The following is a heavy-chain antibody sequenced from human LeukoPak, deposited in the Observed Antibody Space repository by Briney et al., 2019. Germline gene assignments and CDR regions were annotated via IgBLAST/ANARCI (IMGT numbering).Heavy chain of an antibody. CDR3: AKDVGWYVDTAMKDAFDI. Sequence: PGGSLKLSCAASGFSFSNYGIHWVRQAPGKGLEWVAFIVYTGNNKYYADSVKGRFTISRDNSKNTLYLQMNSLRAEDTAVYYCAKDVGWYVDTAMKDAFDIWGQGTMVTVSS. V-gene: IGHV3-30*02. D-gene: IGHD5-18*01. CDR2: IVYTGNNK. J-gene: IGHJ3*02. CDR1: GFSFSNYG.